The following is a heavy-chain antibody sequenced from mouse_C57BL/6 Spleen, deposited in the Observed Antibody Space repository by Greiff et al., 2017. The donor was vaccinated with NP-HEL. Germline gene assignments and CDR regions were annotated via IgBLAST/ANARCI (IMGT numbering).Heavy chain of an antibody. CDR2: IYPGSGST. CDR3: ARRGIYYDYDGMFAY. CDR1: GYTFTSYW. J-gene: IGHJ3*01. Sequence: QVQLQQPGAELVKPGASVKMSCKASGYTFTSYWITWVKQRPGQGLEWIGDIYPGSGSTNYNEKFKSKATLTVDTSSSTAYVQLSSLTSEDSAVYYCARRGIYYDYDGMFAYWGQGTLVTVSA. D-gene: IGHD2-4*01. V-gene: IGHV1-55*01.